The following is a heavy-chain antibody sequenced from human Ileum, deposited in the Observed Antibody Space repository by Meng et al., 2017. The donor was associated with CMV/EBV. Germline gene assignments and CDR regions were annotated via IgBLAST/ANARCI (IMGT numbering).Heavy chain of an antibody. CDR2: SRSKANRQAT. CDR3: ATLESSDQGARDH. V-gene: IGHV3-73*01. D-gene: IGHD6-19*01. Sequence: GRQAAGKGLEWVGSSRSKANRQATKYATSMEGRFNIYRDDSKNTAYLEMNSLKTDDTAVYYCATLESSDQGARDHWGQGTLVTVSS. J-gene: IGHJ4*02.